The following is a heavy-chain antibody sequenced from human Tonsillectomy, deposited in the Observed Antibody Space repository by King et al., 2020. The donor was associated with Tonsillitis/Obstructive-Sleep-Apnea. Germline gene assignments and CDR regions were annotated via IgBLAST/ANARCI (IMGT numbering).Heavy chain of an antibody. CDR1: GGSFSGYY. Sequence: VQLQQWGAGLLKPSETLSLTCAVYGGSFSGYYWSWIRQPPGKRLEWIGEINHSGSTNYNPSLKSRVTISVDTSKNQFSLKLSSVTAADTAVYYCARSYLSSPLYNWFDPWGQGTLVTVSS. D-gene: IGHD6-6*01. CDR3: ARSYLSSPLYNWFDP. V-gene: IGHV4-34*01. CDR2: INHSGST. J-gene: IGHJ5*02.